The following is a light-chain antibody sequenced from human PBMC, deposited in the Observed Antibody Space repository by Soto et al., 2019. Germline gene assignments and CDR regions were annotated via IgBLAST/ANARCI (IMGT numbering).Light chain of an antibody. CDR3: SSYTSSSTRV. CDR2: DVS. CDR1: SSDVGGYNY. Sequence: QSVLTQPASVSGSPGQSITISCTGTSSDVGGYNYVSWYQQHPGKAPKLMIYDVSNRPSGVSNRFSGSKSGNTASLTISGLQAEDEVDYYCSSYTSSSTRVFGTGTKLTVL. J-gene: IGLJ1*01. V-gene: IGLV2-14*01.